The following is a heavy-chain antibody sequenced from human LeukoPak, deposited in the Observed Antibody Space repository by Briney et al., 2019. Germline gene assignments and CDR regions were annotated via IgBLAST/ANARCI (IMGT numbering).Heavy chain of an antibody. CDR1: GDSTSGYY. CDR2: VHFSGGT. D-gene: IGHD6-19*01. Sequence: PSETLSLTCTVSGDSTSGYYWMWIRQTPEKGLEWIGYVHFSGGTKYNPSLNSRVTIPIDPSKNQFSLTLRSVSAADTGVYYCARETPGAGHFDNWGQGTLVTVSS. CDR3: ARETPGAGHFDN. V-gene: IGHV4-59*01. J-gene: IGHJ4*02.